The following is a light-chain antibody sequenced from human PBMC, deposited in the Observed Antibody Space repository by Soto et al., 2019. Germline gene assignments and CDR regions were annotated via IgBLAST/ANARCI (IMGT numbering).Light chain of an antibody. CDR2: AAS. V-gene: IGKV1-27*01. J-gene: IGKJ1*01. Sequence: DIQMTQSPSSLSSTIGDRATISCRASQGVIDYVAWFQQKPGKAPRLLIYAASTLPTGVPPRFSGSGAGTDFSLTTNSLQPADDATFYCQKYNTAPQTFGQGTKVEI. CDR3: QKYNTAPQT. CDR1: QGVIDY.